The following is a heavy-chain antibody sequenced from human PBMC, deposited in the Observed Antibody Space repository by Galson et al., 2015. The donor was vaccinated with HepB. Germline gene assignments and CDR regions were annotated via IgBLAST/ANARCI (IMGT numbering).Heavy chain of an antibody. D-gene: IGHD1-20*01. V-gene: IGHV5-51*01. CDR3: ARHIRADTYNWNAQYYFDY. CDR2: IYPGDSDT. Sequence: QSGAEVKKPGESLKISCKGSGYSFTSYWIGWVRQVPGKGLEWMGIIYPGDSDTRYSPSFQGQVTISADKSISTAYLQWSSLKASDTAMYYCARHIRADTYNWNAQYYFDYWGQGTLVTVSS. CDR1: GYSFTSYW. J-gene: IGHJ4*02.